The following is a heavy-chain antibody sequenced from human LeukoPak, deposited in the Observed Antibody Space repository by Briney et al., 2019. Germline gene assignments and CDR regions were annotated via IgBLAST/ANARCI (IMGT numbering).Heavy chain of an antibody. Sequence: ASETLSLTCTVSGDSISNYYWSWIRQPPGKGLEWIGSISYSGGTKYNPSLKSRVTISVDTSKNQFSLKLSSVTAADTAVYYCAREVAGIQLFDYWGQGTLVTVSS. CDR3: AREVAGIQLFDY. CDR2: ISYSGGT. V-gene: IGHV4-59*01. CDR1: GDSISNYY. J-gene: IGHJ4*02. D-gene: IGHD5-18*01.